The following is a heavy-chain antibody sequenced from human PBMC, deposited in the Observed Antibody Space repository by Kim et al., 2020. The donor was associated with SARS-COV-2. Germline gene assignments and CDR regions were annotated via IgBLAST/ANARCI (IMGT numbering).Heavy chain of an antibody. CDR1: RGSLRSDGYY. D-gene: IGHD3-16*01. V-gene: IGHV4-31*03. CDR3: AALPVDYAGLGRFGYFVC. Sequence: SETLSLTCSVSRGSLRSDGYYWTWIRQFPGRGLEWIGYNSHSGIYNYTPALRSRATISVETSETQLTLKLTAVTAADSAVYYCAALPVDYAGLGRFGYFVCWGQGIVV. CDR2: NSHSGIY. J-gene: IGHJ4*02.